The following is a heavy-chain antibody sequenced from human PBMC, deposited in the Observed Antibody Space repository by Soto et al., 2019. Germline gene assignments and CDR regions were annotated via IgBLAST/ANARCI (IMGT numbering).Heavy chain of an antibody. Sequence: ASVKVSCKASGYTFTSYDINWVRQATGQGLEWMGWMNPHSGNTGYAQKFQGRITMTRNTSISTAYMELSSLRSEDTAVYYCAVAYIVVVPAAIPKWGQGTPVTVSS. CDR2: MNPHSGNT. V-gene: IGHV1-8*01. D-gene: IGHD2-2*01. CDR3: AVAYIVVVPAAIPK. J-gene: IGHJ4*02. CDR1: GYTFTSYD.